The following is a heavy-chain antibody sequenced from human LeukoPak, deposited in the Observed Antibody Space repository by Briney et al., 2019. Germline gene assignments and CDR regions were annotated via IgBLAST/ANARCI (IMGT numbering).Heavy chain of an antibody. J-gene: IGHJ3*02. D-gene: IGHD2-2*01. Sequence: SETLSLTCTVSGGSISSYYWSWLRQPPGKGLEWIGYIYYSGSTNYNPSLKSRVTISVDTSKNQFSLKLSSVTAADTAVYYCAREVLYCSSTSCPAGDAFDIWGQGTMVTVSS. CDR1: GGSISSYY. CDR3: AREVLYCSSTSCPAGDAFDI. CDR2: IYYSGST. V-gene: IGHV4-59*12.